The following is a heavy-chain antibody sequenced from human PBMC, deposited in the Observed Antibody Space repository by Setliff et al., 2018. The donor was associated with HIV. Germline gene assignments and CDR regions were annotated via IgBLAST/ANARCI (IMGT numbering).Heavy chain of an antibody. CDR3: AHRPGDFWSGYHGGNWFDP. V-gene: IGHV2-5*01. J-gene: IGHJ5*02. CDR2: IYWNDDK. CDR1: GFSLITSGVG. Sequence: SGPTLVNPTQTLSLTCTFSGFSLITSGVGVGWIRQPPGKALEWLALIYWNDDKRYSPSLKSRLTIRKDASKNQVVLTMTNVDPVDTATYYCAHRPGDFWSGYHGGNWFDPWGQGTLVTVSS. D-gene: IGHD3-3*01.